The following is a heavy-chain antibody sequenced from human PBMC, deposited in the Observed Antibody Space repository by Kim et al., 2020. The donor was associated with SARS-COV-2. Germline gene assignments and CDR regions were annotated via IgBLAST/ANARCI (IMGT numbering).Heavy chain of an antibody. D-gene: IGHD3-22*01. V-gene: IGHV4-4*02. J-gene: IGHJ3*02. Sequence: NPSLKSLVTISVDKSKNQFSLKLSSVTAADPAVYYCARDPRYYDSSGFDIWGQGKMVTVSS. CDR3: ARDPRYYDSSGFDI.